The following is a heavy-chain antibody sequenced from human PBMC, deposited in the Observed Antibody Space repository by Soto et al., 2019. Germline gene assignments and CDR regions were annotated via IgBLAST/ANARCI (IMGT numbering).Heavy chain of an antibody. J-gene: IGHJ3*02. Sequence: ASVKPSWKAPGNTYTSYDLHWVRQAPGQGLEWMGIINPSGGSTSYAQKFQGRVTMTRDTSTSTVYMELSSLRSEDTAVYYCARGTPHDYSQTTSAFDIWGQ. CDR1: GNTYTSYD. D-gene: IGHD4-4*01. CDR2: INPSGGST. CDR3: ARGTPHDYSQTTSAFDI. V-gene: IGHV1-46*01.